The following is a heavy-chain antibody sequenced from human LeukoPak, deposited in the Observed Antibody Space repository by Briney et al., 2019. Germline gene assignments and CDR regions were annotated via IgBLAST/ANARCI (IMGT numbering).Heavy chain of an antibody. V-gene: IGHV1-46*01. Sequence: ASVKVSCKASGYTFTGYYMHWVRQAPGQGLEWMGWINPSGGSTSYAQNFQGRVTLTRDMSTSTVYMELSSLRSEDTAMYYCARGSWYFDYWGQGTLVTVSS. J-gene: IGHJ4*02. CDR1: GYTFTGYY. CDR2: INPSGGST. CDR3: ARGSWYFDY.